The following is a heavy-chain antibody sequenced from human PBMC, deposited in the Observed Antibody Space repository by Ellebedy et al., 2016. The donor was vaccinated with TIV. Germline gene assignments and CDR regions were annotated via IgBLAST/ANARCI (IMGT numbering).Heavy chain of an antibody. CDR1: GSTFRDHF. Sequence: PGGSLRLSCAASGSTFRDHFMDWLRQAPGKGLEWVGRSKTRASSFTPDYAASVKGRFTISRDDSGNSIYLQMNSLRTEDTAVYYCAAYLWGAIYWGQGTLVTVSS. J-gene: IGHJ4*02. CDR3: AAYLWGAIY. CDR2: SKTRASSFTP. V-gene: IGHV3-72*01. D-gene: IGHD2-21*01.